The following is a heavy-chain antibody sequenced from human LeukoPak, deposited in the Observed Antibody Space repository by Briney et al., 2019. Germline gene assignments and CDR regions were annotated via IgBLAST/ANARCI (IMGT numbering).Heavy chain of an antibody. D-gene: IGHD2-2*01. V-gene: IGHV1-69*13. CDR3: ASLPARYCSSTSCYDFDY. Sequence: SVKVSCKASGGTFSSYAISWVRQAPGQGLEWMGGIIPIFGTANYAQKFQGRVTITADESTSTAYIELSSLRSEDTAVYYCASLPARYCSSTSCYDFDYWGQGTLVTVSS. CDR1: GGTFSSYA. CDR2: IIPIFGTA. J-gene: IGHJ4*02.